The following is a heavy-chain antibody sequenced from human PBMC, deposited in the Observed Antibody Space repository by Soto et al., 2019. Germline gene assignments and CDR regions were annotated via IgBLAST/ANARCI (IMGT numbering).Heavy chain of an antibody. D-gene: IGHD5-18*01. Sequence: SVKVSCKASGGTFSSYAISWVRQAPGQGLEWMGGIIPIFGTANYAQKFQGRVTITADKSTSTAYMELSSLRSEDTAVYYCAGGRGYSYGTDPQYYYYGMDVWGQGTTVTVSS. CDR3: AGGRGYSYGTDPQYYYYGMDV. CDR1: GGTFSSYA. J-gene: IGHJ6*02. CDR2: IIPIFGTA. V-gene: IGHV1-69*06.